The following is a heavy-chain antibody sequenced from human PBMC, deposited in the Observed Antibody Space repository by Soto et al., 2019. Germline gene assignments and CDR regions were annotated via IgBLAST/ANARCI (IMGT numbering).Heavy chain of an antibody. J-gene: IGHJ4*02. V-gene: IGHV1-46*01. CDR3: ARADYYDSSGFYYDY. Sequence: QVQLVQSGAEVKKPGASVKVSCKASGYIFTNHYIHWVRQAPGQGLEWMGIINPSGGSTNYLQKFQVRVTMTRETSTRTVYMELSSLRSEDTAVYFCARADYYDSSGFYYDYWGQGTLVTVSS. CDR2: INPSGGST. CDR1: GYIFTNHY. D-gene: IGHD3-22*01.